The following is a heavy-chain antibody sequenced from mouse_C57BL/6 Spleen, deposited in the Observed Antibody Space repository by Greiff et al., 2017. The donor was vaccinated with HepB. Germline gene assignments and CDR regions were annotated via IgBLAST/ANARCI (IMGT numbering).Heavy chain of an antibody. Sequence: QVQLQQSGPGLVQPSQSLSITCTVSGFSLTSYGVHWVRQSPGKGLEWLGVIWSGGSTDYNAAFISRLSISKDNSKSQVFFKMNSLQADDTPIYYGARYCGYYGSREYWYFDVWGTGTTVTVSS. CDR1: GFSLTSYG. J-gene: IGHJ1*03. CDR3: ARYCGYYGSREYWYFDV. CDR2: IWSGGST. D-gene: IGHD1-1*01. V-gene: IGHV2-2*01.